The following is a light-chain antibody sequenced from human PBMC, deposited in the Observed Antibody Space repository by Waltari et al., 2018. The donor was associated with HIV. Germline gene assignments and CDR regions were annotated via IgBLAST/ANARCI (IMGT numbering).Light chain of an antibody. Sequence: SYKLTQTPSVSVSPGQTAMINCSRGSLPKKFSSWYRQKPGQAPVLLTYKDIERPSGIPERISGSRSGTGVTLTISGVQAEDEADYYCQSTDHDGTWVFGGGTKLTVL. CDR3: QSTDHDGTWV. J-gene: IGLJ3*02. CDR2: KDI. CDR1: SLPKKF. V-gene: IGLV3-25*03.